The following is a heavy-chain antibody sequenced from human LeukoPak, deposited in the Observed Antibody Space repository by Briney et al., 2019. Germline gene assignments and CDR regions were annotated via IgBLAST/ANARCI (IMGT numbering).Heavy chain of an antibody. V-gene: IGHV3-9*01. J-gene: IGHJ3*02. CDR1: GFIFDDYA. D-gene: IGHD3-22*01. CDR2: ISWNSGSI. CDR3: AIYDSSGYSAFDI. Sequence: GGSLRLSCAASGFIFDDYAMHWVRQAPGKGLEWVSGISWNSGSIGYADSVKGRFTISRDNAKNSLYLQMNSLRPEDTAVYYCAIYDSSGYSAFDIWGQGTMVTVSS.